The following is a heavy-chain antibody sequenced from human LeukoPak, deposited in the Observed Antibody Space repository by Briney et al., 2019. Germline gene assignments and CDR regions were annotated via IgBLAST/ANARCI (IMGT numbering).Heavy chain of an antibody. CDR3: AGSDSSGYYHDLTFDY. V-gene: IGHV4-59*08. Sequence: SETLSLTCTVSGGSISSYYWSWIRQPPGKGLEWIGYIYYSGSTNYNPSLKSRVTISVDTSKNQFSLKLSSVTAADTAVYYCAGSDSSGYYHDLTFDYWGQGTLVTVSS. J-gene: IGHJ4*02. CDR1: GGSISSYY. CDR2: IYYSGST. D-gene: IGHD3-22*01.